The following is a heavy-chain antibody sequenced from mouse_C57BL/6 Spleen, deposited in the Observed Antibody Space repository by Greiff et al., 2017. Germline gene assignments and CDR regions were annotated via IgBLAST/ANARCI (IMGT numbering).Heavy chain of an antibody. Sequence: EVMLVESGGDLVKPGGSLKLSCAASGFTFSSYGMSWVRQTPDKRLEWVATISSGGSYTYYPDSVKGRFTISRDNAKNTLYLQMSSLKSEDTAMYYCARQQRYGDYDVNFDDWGQGTTLTVSS. J-gene: IGHJ2*01. CDR3: ARQQRYGDYDVNFDD. D-gene: IGHD2-4*01. CDR1: GFTFSSYG. CDR2: ISSGGSYT. V-gene: IGHV5-6*01.